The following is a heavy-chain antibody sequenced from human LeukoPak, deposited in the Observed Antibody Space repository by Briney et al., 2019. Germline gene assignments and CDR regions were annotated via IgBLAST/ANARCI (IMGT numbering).Heavy chain of an antibody. CDR2: INTDGSSP. V-gene: IGHV3-74*01. Sequence: GGSLRLSCAASGFSFSSYWMHWVRQDPGKGLVWVSRINTDGSSPSYADSVKGRFSISRDNARNTLYQQMNSLRAEDTAVYYCATFSINWGFYYFDYWGQGTLVTVSS. CDR3: ATFSINWGFYYFDY. J-gene: IGHJ4*02. CDR1: GFSFSSYW. D-gene: IGHD7-27*01.